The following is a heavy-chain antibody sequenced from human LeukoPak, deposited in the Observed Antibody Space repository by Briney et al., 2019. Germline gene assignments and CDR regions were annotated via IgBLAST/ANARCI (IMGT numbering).Heavy chain of an antibody. V-gene: IGHV1-2*02. CDR3: ARYIVVVPAAIVYFDY. D-gene: IGHD2-2*01. J-gene: IGHJ4*02. CDR1: GYTFTGYY. CDR2: INPNSGGT. Sequence: ASVKVSCKASGYTFTGYYMHWVRQAPGQGLEWMGWINPNSGGTNYAQKFQGRVTMTRDTSISTAYMELSRLRSDDTAVYYCARYIVVVPAAIVYFDYWGQGTLVTVSS.